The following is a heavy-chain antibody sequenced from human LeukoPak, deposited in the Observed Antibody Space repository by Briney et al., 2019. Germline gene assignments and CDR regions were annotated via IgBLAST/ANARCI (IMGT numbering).Heavy chain of an antibody. CDR3: AKDFTMIRGSELDY. CDR2: ISGSGGST. J-gene: IGHJ4*02. D-gene: IGHD3-10*01. CDR1: GFTFSSYA. Sequence: GGSLRLSCAASGFTFSSYAMSWVRQAPGKWLEWVSTISGSGGSTYYADSVKGRFTISRDNSKNTLYLQMNSLRAEDTAVYYCAKDFTMIRGSELDYWGQGTLVTVSS. V-gene: IGHV3-23*01.